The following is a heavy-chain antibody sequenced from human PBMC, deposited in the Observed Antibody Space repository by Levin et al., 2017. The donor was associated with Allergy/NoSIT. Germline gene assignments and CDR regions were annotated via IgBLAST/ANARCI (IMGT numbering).Heavy chain of an antibody. CDR2: IYYSGST. D-gene: IGHD7-27*01. Sequence: SQTLSLTCTVSGGSISSYYWSWIRQPPGKGLQWIGYIYYSGSTNYNPSLKSRVTISVDTSKNQFSLPLSSVPAAETAVYYCAREGTGDAFDSWGQGTMVTVSS. V-gene: IGHV4-59*01. J-gene: IGHJ3*02. CDR3: AREGTGDAFDS. CDR1: GGSISSYY.